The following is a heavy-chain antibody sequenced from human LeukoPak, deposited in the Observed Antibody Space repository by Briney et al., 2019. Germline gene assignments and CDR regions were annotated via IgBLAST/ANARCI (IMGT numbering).Heavy chain of an antibody. CDR1: GGTFSSYA. V-gene: IGHV1-69*13. D-gene: IGHD2-2*01. J-gene: IGHJ5*02. CDR2: IISIFGTA. CDR3: ARDRSYCSSTSCYPVVWFDP. Sequence: SVKVSCKASGGTFSSYAISWVRQAPGQGPEWMGGIISIFGTANYAQKFQGRVTITADESTSTAYMELSSLRSEDTAVYYCARDRSYCSSTSCYPVVWFDPWGQGTLVTVSS.